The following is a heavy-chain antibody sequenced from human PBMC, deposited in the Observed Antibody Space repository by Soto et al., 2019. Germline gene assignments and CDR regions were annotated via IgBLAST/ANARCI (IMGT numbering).Heavy chain of an antibody. D-gene: IGHD3-22*01. Sequence: PSETLSLTCTVSGGSIRSSSYYWGWIRQPPGKGLEWIGSMSYSGSTYHHPSLKSRVTISVDTSKNQFSVKLSSVTAADTAVYYCARSISYNYYGSSGRGAFDYWGQGTLVTVSS. V-gene: IGHV4-39*01. CDR3: ARSISYNYYGSSGRGAFDY. CDR1: GGSIRSSSYY. J-gene: IGHJ4*02. CDR2: MSYSGST.